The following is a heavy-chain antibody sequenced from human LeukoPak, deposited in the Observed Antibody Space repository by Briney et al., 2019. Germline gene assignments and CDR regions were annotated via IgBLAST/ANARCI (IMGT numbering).Heavy chain of an antibody. CDR2: ISGGGGST. Sequence: GGSLRLSCAASGFTFSSYAMSCVRQAPGKGLEWVSTISGGGGSTYYADSVKSRFTISRDNSKNTLYLQMNSLRAEDTAVYYCAKVPATVTYFDIWGQGTMVTVSS. CDR1: GFTFSSYA. J-gene: IGHJ3*02. D-gene: IGHD4-17*01. CDR3: AKVPATVTYFDI. V-gene: IGHV3-23*01.